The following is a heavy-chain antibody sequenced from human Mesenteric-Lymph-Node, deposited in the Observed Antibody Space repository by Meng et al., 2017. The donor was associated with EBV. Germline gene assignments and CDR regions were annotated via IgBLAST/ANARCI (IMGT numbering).Heavy chain of an antibody. CDR3: ATGLYGDYALAN. D-gene: IGHD4-17*01. Sequence: QGPLQQWGAGLLKPSETLSLTCAVYGGSFSGYYWSWIRQPPGKGLEWIGEINHSGSTNYNPSLKSRVTISVDTSKNQFSLKLSSVTAADTAVYYCATGLYGDYALANWGQGTLVTVSS. CDR1: GGSFSGYY. J-gene: IGHJ4*02. CDR2: INHSGST. V-gene: IGHV4-34*01.